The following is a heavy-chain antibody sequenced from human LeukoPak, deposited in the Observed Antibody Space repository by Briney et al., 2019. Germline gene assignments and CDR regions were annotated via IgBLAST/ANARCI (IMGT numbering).Heavy chain of an antibody. CDR3: ARAADDILTGYYSPAY. CDR2: INHSGST. V-gene: IGHV4-34*01. Sequence: SEVLSLTCAVYGGSFSGYYWSWIRQPPGKGLEWIGEINHSGSTNYNPSLKSRVTISVDTSKNQFSLKLSSVTAADTAVYYCARAADDILTGYYSPAYWGQGTLVTVSS. J-gene: IGHJ4*02. D-gene: IGHD3-9*01. CDR1: GGSFSGYY.